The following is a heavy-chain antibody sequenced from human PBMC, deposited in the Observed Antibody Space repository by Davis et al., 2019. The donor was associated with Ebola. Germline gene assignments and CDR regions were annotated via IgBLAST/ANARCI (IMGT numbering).Heavy chain of an antibody. D-gene: IGHD3-10*01. CDR3: ARELAPYGSGSYYNGWFDP. CDR2: IYYSGST. J-gene: IGHJ5*02. Sequence: SETLSLTCTVSGGSISSYYWSWIRQPPGKGLEWIGYIYYSGSTNYNPSLKSRVTISVDTSKNQFSLKLSSVTAADTAVYYCARELAPYGSGSYYNGWFDPWGQGTLVTVSS. CDR1: GGSISSYY. V-gene: IGHV4-59*12.